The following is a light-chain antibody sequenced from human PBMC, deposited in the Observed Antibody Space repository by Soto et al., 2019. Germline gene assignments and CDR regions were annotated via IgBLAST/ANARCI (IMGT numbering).Light chain of an antibody. CDR1: QSVSNNY. CDR3: QHYGSTPTT. Sequence: EIVLTQSPGTLSLSPGERATLSCRASQSVSNNYLAWYQQKPGQAPRLLIYGASNWATGIPDRFRGGGSGTDFSLTISRLESEDFAVYYCQHYGSTPTTFGQGTKVDIK. V-gene: IGKV3-20*01. J-gene: IGKJ1*01. CDR2: GAS.